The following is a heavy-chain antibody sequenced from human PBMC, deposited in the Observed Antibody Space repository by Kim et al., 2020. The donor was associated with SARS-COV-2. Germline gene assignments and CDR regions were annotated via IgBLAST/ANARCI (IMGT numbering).Heavy chain of an antibody. D-gene: IGHD3-3*01. CDR2: ISSSSSYI. CDR3: ARFSIFGVVMLDY. J-gene: IGHJ4*02. V-gene: IGHV3-21*01. CDR1: GFTFSSYS. Sequence: GGSLRLSCAASGFTFSSYSMNWVRQAPGKGLEWVSSISSSSSYIYYADSVKGRFTISRDNAKNSLYLQMNSLRAEDTAVYYCARFSIFGVVMLDYWGQGTLVTVSS.